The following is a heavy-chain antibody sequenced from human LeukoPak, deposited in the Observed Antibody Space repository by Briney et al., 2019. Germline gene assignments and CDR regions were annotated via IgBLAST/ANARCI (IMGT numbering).Heavy chain of an antibody. CDR2: VIPIFGTA. V-gene: IGHV1-69*13. J-gene: IGHJ4*02. CDR1: GGTFNSYA. CDR3: ARLWYYGSGSYPPSPDIDY. Sequence: SVKVSCKASGGTFNSYAISWVRQAPGQGLEWMGGVIPIFGTANYAQKFQGRVTITADESTSTVYIELSSLRSEDTAVYYCARLWYYGSGSYPPSPDIDYWGQGTMVTVSS. D-gene: IGHD3-10*01.